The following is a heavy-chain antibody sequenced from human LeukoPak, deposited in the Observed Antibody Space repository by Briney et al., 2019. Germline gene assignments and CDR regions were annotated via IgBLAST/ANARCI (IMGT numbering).Heavy chain of an antibody. J-gene: IGHJ6*02. D-gene: IGHD3-22*01. Sequence: GGSLRLSCAASGFTFSSYGMHWVRQAPGKGLEWVAVIWYDGSNKYYADSVKGRFTISRDNSKNTLYLQMNSLRAEDTAVYYCARDWWPRSGYYYYYYGMDVWGQGTTVTVSS. CDR2: IWYDGSNK. CDR3: ARDWWPRSGYYYYYYGMDV. V-gene: IGHV3-33*01. CDR1: GFTFSSYG.